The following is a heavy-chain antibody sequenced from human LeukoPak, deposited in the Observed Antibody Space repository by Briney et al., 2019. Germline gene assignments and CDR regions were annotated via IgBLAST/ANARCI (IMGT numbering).Heavy chain of an antibody. CDR3: ARDNGGLFDS. J-gene: IGHJ5*01. CDR1: EFIFSDYW. D-gene: IGHD3-10*01. CDR2: IKQGGREE. V-gene: IGHV3-7*03. Sequence: GGSLRLSCVASEFIFSDYWMSWVRQAPGKGLEWVANIKQGGREEKYVGSVKGRFAVSRDDAKSTLYSQMDSLSGDDTAVYYCARDNGGLFDSWGRGTLVTVSS.